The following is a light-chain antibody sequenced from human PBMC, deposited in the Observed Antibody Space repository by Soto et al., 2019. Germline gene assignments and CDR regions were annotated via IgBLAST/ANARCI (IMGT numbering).Light chain of an antibody. Sequence: IVMTQSPATLFVSPGERATLSCRASQSMSSDLAWYQQKPGQAPRLLIYDASSRATDIPVRFSGSGSGTEFTLAISSLQSEDFAVYYCQQYNDWPLTFGGGTKVEIK. CDR1: QSMSSD. CDR2: DAS. V-gene: IGKV3-15*01. J-gene: IGKJ4*01. CDR3: QQYNDWPLT.